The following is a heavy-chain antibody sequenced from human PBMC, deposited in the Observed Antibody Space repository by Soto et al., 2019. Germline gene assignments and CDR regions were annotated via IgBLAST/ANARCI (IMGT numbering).Heavy chain of an antibody. CDR3: ARQRYNSGPTDNDMDV. V-gene: IGHV5-51*01. CDR2: IYPGDSDT. D-gene: IGHD6-19*01. J-gene: IGHJ6*02. Sequence: GESLKISCKGSGYDFATYWIGWVRQMPGKGLEWMGIIYPGDSDTKYSPSFQGQVTISVDKSISTAYLQWSSLKASDTAMYYCARQRYNSGPTDNDMDVWGQGTTVTVSS. CDR1: GYDFATYW.